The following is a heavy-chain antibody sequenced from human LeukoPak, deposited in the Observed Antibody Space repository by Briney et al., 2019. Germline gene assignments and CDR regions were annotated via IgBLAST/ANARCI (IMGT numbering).Heavy chain of an antibody. Sequence: GGSLRLSCAASGFTFTNFGMHWVRQAPGKGLDWVAFIMYDGSIKFYADSVLGRFTISRDNSKNTLDLQMNSLRTEDTAVYYCVKESLEGDTWGQGTLVTISS. CDR1: GFTFTNFG. D-gene: IGHD1-1*01. J-gene: IGHJ5*02. CDR3: VKESLEGDT. V-gene: IGHV3-30*02. CDR2: IMYDGSIK.